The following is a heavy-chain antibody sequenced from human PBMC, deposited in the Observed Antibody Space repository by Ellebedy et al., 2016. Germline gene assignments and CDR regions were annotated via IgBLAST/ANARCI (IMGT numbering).Heavy chain of an antibody. V-gene: IGHV1-8*01. CDR3: ARRVRYFDWLLDP. J-gene: IGHJ5*02. Sequence: ASVKVSXKASGYTFTSYDINWVRQATGQGLEWMGWMNPNSGNTGYAQKFQGRVTMTRNTSISTAYMELSSLRSEDTAVYYCARRVRYFDWLLDPWGQGTLVTVSS. CDR2: MNPNSGNT. CDR1: GYTFTSYD. D-gene: IGHD3-9*01.